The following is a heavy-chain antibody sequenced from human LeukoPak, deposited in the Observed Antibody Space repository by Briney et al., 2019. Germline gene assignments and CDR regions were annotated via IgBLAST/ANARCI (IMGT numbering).Heavy chain of an antibody. CDR2: IYYSGST. Sequence: PSQTLSLTCTVSGGSISSGGYYWSWIPQHPGKGLEWIGCIYYSGSTYYDPSLKSRATISVDTSKNSFSLKLSSVTDADTAVYYCARVRKTAIVVVPAAISRVDAFDIWGQGTMVTVSS. J-gene: IGHJ3*02. V-gene: IGHV4-31*03. D-gene: IGHD2-2*01. CDR1: GGSISSGGYY. CDR3: ARVRKTAIVVVPAAISRVDAFDI.